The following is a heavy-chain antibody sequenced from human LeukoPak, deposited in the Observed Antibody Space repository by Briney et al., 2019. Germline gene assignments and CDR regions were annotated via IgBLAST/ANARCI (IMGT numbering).Heavy chain of an antibody. CDR1: GYTFTSYD. CDR2: MNPNSGNT. Sequence: GASVKVSCKASGYTFTSYDINWVRQATGQGPEWMGWMNPNSGNTGYAQKFQGRVTMTRNTSISTAYMELSSLRSEDTAVYYCASPAAAVAGTGFDYWGQGTLVTVSS. D-gene: IGHD6-19*01. J-gene: IGHJ4*02. V-gene: IGHV1-8*01. CDR3: ASPAAAVAGTGFDY.